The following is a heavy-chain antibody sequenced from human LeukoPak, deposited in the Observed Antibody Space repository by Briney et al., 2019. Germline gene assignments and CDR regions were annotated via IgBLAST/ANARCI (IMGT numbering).Heavy chain of an antibody. V-gene: IGHV1-8*03. CDR3: AIGYLGSYYYYMDV. CDR2: MNPNSGNT. CDR1: GYTFTSYD. Sequence: GASAKVSCKASGYTFTSYDINWVRQATGQGLEWMGWMNPNSGNTGYAQKFQGRVTITRNTSISTAYMELSSLRSEDTAVYYCAIGYLGSYYYYMDVWGKGTTVTVSS. J-gene: IGHJ6*03. D-gene: IGHD2-2*03.